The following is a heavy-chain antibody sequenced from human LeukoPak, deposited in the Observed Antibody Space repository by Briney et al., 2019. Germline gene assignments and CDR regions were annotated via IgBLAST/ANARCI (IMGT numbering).Heavy chain of an antibody. CDR1: GGSISSGGYY. CDR2: IYYSGST. Sequence: SETLSLTCTVSGGSISSGGYYWSWIRQHPGKGLEWIGYIYYSGSTYYNPSLMSRVTMSVDTSKNQFSLKLSSVTAADTAVYYCARDLPGGDGIDVWRQGTTVTVSS. V-gene: IGHV4-31*03. D-gene: IGHD3-16*01. CDR3: ARDLPGGDGIDV. J-gene: IGHJ6*02.